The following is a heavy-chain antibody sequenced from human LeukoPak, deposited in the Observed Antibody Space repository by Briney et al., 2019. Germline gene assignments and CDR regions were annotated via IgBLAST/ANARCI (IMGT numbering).Heavy chain of an antibody. CDR2: IIPIFGTA. CDR1: GGTFSSYA. V-gene: IGHV1-69*01. CDR3: ARGRGAVAGTRYYGMDV. D-gene: IGHD6-19*01. J-gene: IGHJ6*04. Sequence: SVKVSCKASGGTFSSYAISWVRQAPGQGLEWMGGIIPIFGTANYAQKFQGRVTITADESTSTAYMELSSLRSEDTAVYYCARGRGAVAGTRYYGMDVWGKGTTVTVSS.